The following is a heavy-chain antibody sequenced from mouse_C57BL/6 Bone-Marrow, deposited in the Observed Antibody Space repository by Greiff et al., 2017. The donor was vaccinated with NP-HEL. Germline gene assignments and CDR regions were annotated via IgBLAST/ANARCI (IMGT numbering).Heavy chain of an antibody. J-gene: IGHJ1*03. D-gene: IGHD2-4*01. Sequence: QVQLQQPGAELVRPGSSVKLSCKASGYTFTSYWMHWVKQRPIQGLEWIGNIDPSDSETHYNQKFKDKATLTVDKSSSTAYMQLSSLTSEDSAVYYCATTMIRCDFDVWGTGTTVTVSS. V-gene: IGHV1-52*01. CDR3: ATTMIRCDFDV. CDR2: IDPSDSET. CDR1: GYTFTSYW.